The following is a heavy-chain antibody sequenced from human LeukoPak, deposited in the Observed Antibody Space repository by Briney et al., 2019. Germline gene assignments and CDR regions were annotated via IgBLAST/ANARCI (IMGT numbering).Heavy chain of an antibody. V-gene: IGHV3-23*01. CDR3: AKVAPDSSSWYAGWFDP. J-gene: IGHJ5*02. Sequence: GESLRLSCAASGFTFKSYAMTWVRQAPGKGLEWVSAIGGGGDKVFYADSVKGRFTISRDNSKNTLYLQMNSLRAEDTAVYYCAKVAPDSSSWYAGWFDPWGQGTLVTVSS. CDR1: GFTFKSYA. D-gene: IGHD6-13*01. CDR2: IGGGGDKV.